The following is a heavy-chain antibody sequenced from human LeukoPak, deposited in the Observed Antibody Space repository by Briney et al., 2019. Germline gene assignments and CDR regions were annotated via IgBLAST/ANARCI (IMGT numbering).Heavy chain of an antibody. V-gene: IGHV3-23*01. CDR2: FSATDGSA. J-gene: IGHJ3*01. CDR3: ARAKIAAAGTGAFDV. CDR1: GFTFSSYA. D-gene: IGHD6-13*01. Sequence: GGSLRLACAASGFTFSSYAMTWVRQAPGKGLEWVSAFSATDGSAQYAESVEGRFTISRDNSKNTLFLQMNSLGAEDTAVYYCARAKIAAAGTGAFDVWGQGTLVTVSS.